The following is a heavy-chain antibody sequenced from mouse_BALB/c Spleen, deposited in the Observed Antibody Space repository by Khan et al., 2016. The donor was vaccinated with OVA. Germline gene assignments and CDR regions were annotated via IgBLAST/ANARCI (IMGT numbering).Heavy chain of an antibody. CDR3: ARPPYFSYTLDH. CDR1: GYSFTNYG. Sequence: QIQLVQSGPELKKPGETVKISCKASGYSFTNYGMNWVKQSPGKALKWMGWINTYTGKPTYADDFKGRFAFSLETSASTAYLQINNLKNDYTATYFCARPPYFSYTLDHWSQGTSVTVSS. CDR2: INTYTGKP. D-gene: IGHD2-10*01. V-gene: IGHV9-3-1*01. J-gene: IGHJ4*01.